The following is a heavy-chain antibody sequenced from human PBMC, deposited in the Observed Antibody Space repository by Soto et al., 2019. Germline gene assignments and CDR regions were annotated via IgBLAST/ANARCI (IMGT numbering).Heavy chain of an antibody. D-gene: IGHD2-2*01. CDR1: GSTFTSYD. CDR2: MNPNSGNT. Sequence: ASVKVSCKASGSTFTSYDINWVRQATGQGPEWMGWMNPNSGNTGYAQKFQGRFTMTRNTSISTAYMELSSLRSEDTAVYYCARAGFNPLGYCSSTSCYWVPSHNWFDPWGQGTLVTSPQ. J-gene: IGHJ5*02. CDR3: ARAGFNPLGYCSSTSCYWVPSHNWFDP. V-gene: IGHV1-8*01.